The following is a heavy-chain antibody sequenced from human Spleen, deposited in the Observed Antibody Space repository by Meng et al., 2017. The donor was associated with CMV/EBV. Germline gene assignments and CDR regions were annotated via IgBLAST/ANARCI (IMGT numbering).Heavy chain of an antibody. Sequence: SCSGYDWSWIRQRPGKGLEWIGEINHSGSTNYNPSLKSRVTISVDTSKNQFSLKLSSVTAADTAVYYCARVACTNGVCYTLGGWFDPWGQGTLVTVSS. CDR3: ARVACTNGVCYTLGGWFDP. CDR2: INHSGST. V-gene: IGHV4-34*01. CDR1: SCSGYD. D-gene: IGHD2-8*01. J-gene: IGHJ5*02.